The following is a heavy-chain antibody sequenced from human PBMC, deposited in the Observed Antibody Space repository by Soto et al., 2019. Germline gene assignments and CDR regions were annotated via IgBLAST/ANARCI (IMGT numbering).Heavy chain of an antibody. CDR3: AHRTYYYDSIVYYCREEYFQH. J-gene: IGHJ1*01. Sequence: QITLKESGPTLVKPTQTLTLTCTFSGFSLGTSGVGLCWIHQPQGKALEWLAPFYWDDDKRYSPSLKSRLTITKDHSKNQVVLTMTNMDPVDTATYYCAHRTYYYDSIVYYCREEYFQHWGQGTLVTVSS. V-gene: IGHV2-5*02. D-gene: IGHD3-22*01. CDR1: GFSLGTSGVG. CDR2: FYWDDDK.